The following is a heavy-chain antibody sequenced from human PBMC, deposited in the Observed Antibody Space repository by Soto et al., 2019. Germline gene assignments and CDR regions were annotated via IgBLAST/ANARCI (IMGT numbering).Heavy chain of an antibody. CDR1: GASISSGSHY. J-gene: IGHJ4*02. CDR2: IYHTGST. V-gene: IGHV4-61*01. Sequence: QVQLQESGPGLVKPSETLSLTCTVSGASISSGSHYWSWIRQPPGKGLEWIGYIYHTGSTNYNPSLISRVTMSVATSKNQFSMKLNSVTAADTAVYYCTRGGNIAAAVVDCWGQGTLVTVSS. CDR3: TRGGNIAAAVVDC. D-gene: IGHD6-13*01.